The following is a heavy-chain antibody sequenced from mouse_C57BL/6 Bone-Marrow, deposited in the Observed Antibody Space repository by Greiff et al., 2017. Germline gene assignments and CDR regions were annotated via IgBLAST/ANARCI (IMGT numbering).Heavy chain of an antibody. D-gene: IGHD1-1*01. CDR2: IDPETGGT. Sequence: QVQLQQSGAELVRPGASVTLSCKASGYTFTDYEMHWVKQTPVHGLEWIGAIDPETGGTAYNQKFKGKDILTADKSSSTAYMELRSLTSEDSAVYYCTRPTTVQFAYWGQGTLVTVSA. CDR3: TRPTTVQFAY. V-gene: IGHV1-15*01. J-gene: IGHJ3*01. CDR1: GYTFTDYE.